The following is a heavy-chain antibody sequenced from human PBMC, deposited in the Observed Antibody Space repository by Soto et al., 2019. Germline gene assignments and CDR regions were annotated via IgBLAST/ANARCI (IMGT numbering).Heavy chain of an antibody. CDR3: ARAVQNYDILTGYYDY. V-gene: IGHV3-53*04. J-gene: IGHJ4*02. Sequence: GGSLRLSCAASGFTVSSNYMSWVRQAPGKGLEWVSVIYSGGSRYYADSVKGRFTISRHNSKNTLYLQMNSLRAEDTAVYYCARAVQNYDILTGYYDYWGQGTLVTVSS. CDR1: GFTVSSNY. CDR2: IYSGGSR. D-gene: IGHD3-9*01.